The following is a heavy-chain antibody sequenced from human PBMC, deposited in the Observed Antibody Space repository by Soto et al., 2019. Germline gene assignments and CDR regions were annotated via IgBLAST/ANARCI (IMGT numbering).Heavy chain of an antibody. V-gene: IGHV3-11*01. Sequence: QVQLVESGGGLVKPGGSLRLSCAASGFTFSDYYMSWIRQAPGKGLEWVSYISSSGSTIYYGDSVKGRFTISRDNAKISHYLQMNSLRAEDTAVYSCAREFLEWQNGYFGLWCRGTLVIVSS. D-gene: IGHD3-3*01. CDR1: GFTFSDYY. CDR2: ISSSGSTI. CDR3: AREFLEWQNGYFGL. J-gene: IGHJ2*01.